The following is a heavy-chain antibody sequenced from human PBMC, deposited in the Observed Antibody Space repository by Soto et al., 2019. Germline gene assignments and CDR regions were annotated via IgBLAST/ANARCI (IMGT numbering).Heavy chain of an antibody. CDR1: GFIFSNYG. D-gene: IGHD6-13*01. CDR3: ARDLWRGVPSSSLDY. J-gene: IGHJ4*02. Sequence: PGGSLRLSCAASGFIFSNYGMHWVRQAPGKGLEWVALISYDGIFKYYADSVKGRFTISRDNSKNTLYLQMDSLRPADTAVFYCARDLWRGVPSSSLDYWGQGTLVTVSS. CDR2: ISYDGIFK. V-gene: IGHV3-30*03.